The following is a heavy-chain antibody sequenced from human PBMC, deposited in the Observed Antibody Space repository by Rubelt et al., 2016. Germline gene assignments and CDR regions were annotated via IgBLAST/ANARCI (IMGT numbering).Heavy chain of an antibody. CDR3: AKSEVIVATTHFDY. V-gene: IGHV3-23*01. J-gene: IGHJ4*02. CDR2: ITISGGST. Sequence: GGSLRLSCAASGFTFSNYAMSWVRQAPGKGLEWVSTITISGGSTDYADSVKGRFTISRDNSKNTLYLQMNSLRAEDTAVYYCAKSEVIVATTHFDYWGQGTLLTVSS. D-gene: IGHD5-12*01. CDR1: GFTFSNYA.